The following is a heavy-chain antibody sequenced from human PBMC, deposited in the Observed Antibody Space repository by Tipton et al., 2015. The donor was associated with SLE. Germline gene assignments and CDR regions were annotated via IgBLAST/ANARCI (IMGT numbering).Heavy chain of an antibody. D-gene: IGHD4-17*01. CDR2: IYHGGST. Sequence: TLSLTCTVSGDTTSYSYYWGWLRQSPGKGLEWIGSIYHGGSTYYNPSLKSRVTISVDTSKNQFSLNLYSVTAADTAVYYCARGGDRDHGDYVEHSLDYWGQGTLVTVSS. V-gene: IGHV4-38-2*02. CDR1: GDTTSYSYY. J-gene: IGHJ4*02. CDR3: ARGGDRDHGDYVEHSLDY.